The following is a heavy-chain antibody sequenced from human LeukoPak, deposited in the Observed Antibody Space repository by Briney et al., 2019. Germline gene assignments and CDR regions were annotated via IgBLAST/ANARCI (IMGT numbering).Heavy chain of an antibody. CDR2: ISNDGDT. Sequence: GGSLRLSCAASGFTVSSNYMSWVRQGPGKGLECVSVISNDGDTYYADSVKGRFTISRDTSKNTVSLQMNSLRAEDTAIYYCAKDMGYCSSATCYGLDYWGQGTLVTVSS. V-gene: IGHV3-53*01. D-gene: IGHD2-2*01. CDR1: GFTVSSNY. J-gene: IGHJ4*02. CDR3: AKDMGYCSSATCYGLDY.